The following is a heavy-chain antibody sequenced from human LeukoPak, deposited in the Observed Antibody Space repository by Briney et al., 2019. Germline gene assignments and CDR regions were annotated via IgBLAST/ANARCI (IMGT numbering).Heavy chain of an antibody. CDR2: ISSNGRST. D-gene: IGHD1-14*01. CDR3: VKRPDEDGN. Sequence: GGSLRLSCSASGSTFSSYAIHWVRQAPGKGLEYVSAISSNGRSTHYADSVKGRFTISRDNSKNTMYLQLSSLKPEDMAVYYCVKRPDEDGNWGQGTLVTVSS. V-gene: IGHV3-64D*06. J-gene: IGHJ4*02. CDR1: GSTFSSYA.